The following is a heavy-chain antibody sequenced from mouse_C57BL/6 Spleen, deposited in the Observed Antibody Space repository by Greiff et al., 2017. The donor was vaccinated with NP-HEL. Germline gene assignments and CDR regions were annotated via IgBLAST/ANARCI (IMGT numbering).Heavy chain of an antibody. CDR3: ARSGGSVAMDY. CDR1: GFTFSDYG. Sequence: EVKLVESGGGLVKPGGSLKLSCAASGFTFSDYGMHWVRQAPEKGLEWVAYISSGSSTIYYADTVKGRFTISRDNAKNTLFLQMTSLRSEDTAMYYCARSGGSVAMDYWGQGTSVTVSS. J-gene: IGHJ4*01. D-gene: IGHD1-1*01. CDR2: ISSGSSTI. V-gene: IGHV5-17*01.